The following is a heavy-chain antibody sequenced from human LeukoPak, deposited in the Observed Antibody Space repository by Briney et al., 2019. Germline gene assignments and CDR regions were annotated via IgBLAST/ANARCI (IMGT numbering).Heavy chain of an antibody. CDR1: GFSFSSDW. CDR2: INQDGSEK. J-gene: IGHJ4*02. CDR3: ARVYRDAFDH. V-gene: IGHV3-7*04. Sequence: GGSLRLSCAASGFSFSSDWMSWVRQAPGKGLEWVANINQDGSEKYYVDSVKGRFTISRDNAKNSLSLHMNSLRAEDTAVYYCARVYRDAFDHWGQGTLVTVSS. D-gene: IGHD5-24*01.